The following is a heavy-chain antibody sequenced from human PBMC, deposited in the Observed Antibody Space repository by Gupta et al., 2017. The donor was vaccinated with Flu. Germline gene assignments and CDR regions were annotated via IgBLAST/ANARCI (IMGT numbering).Heavy chain of an antibody. Sequence: EVQLVESGGGLVQPGGSLRLSCAASGFTFSSYWMSWVRQAPGKGLEWVANIDQDGSGKYYVDSVKGRFTIPRDKAENSLYLQLNSLRAEDTAVYYCARAYENYYGMDVWGQGTTVTVSS. D-gene: IGHD3-3*01. CDR2: IDQDGSGK. CDR3: ARAYENYYGMDV. CDR1: GFTFSSYW. J-gene: IGHJ6*02. V-gene: IGHV3-7*04.